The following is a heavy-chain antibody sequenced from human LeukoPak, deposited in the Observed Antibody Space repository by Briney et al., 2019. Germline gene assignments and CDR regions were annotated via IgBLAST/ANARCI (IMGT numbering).Heavy chain of an antibody. CDR1: GYTFTSYG. V-gene: IGHV1-18*01. J-gene: IGHJ4*02. CDR3: ARDWPNEITGA. CDR2: IRGGDR. Sequence: ASVKVSCKASGYTFTSYGISWVRQAPGQGLEWMGWIRGGDRNYAQKFQGRVTVTTDTSTTTAYMELRGLRSDDTAVYYCARDWPNEITGAWGQGTLVTVSS. D-gene: IGHD1-1*01.